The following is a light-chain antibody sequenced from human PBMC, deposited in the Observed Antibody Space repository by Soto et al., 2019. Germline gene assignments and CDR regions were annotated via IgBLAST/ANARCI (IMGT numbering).Light chain of an antibody. CDR1: QGISNY. V-gene: IGKV1-33*01. Sequence: DIQMTQSPSSLSASVGDRVTITCQASQGISNYLNWYHQKPGKAPKLLIYDGANLETGVPSRFSGSGSGTDFTFTISSLQPEDIGTYYCQQYDTLLTFGPGTRLEIK. CDR2: DGA. CDR3: QQYDTLLT. J-gene: IGKJ5*01.